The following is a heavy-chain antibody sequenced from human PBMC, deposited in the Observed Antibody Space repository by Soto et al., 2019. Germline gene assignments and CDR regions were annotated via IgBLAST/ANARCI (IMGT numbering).Heavy chain of an antibody. J-gene: IGHJ6*03. CDR2: INHSGST. CDR3: ARVTGYCSGGSCYYYYYYMDV. V-gene: IGHV4-34*01. CDR1: GGSFSGYY. D-gene: IGHD2-15*01. Sequence: QVQLQQWGAGLLKPSETLSLTCAVYGGSFSGYYWSWIRQPPGKGLEWIGEINHSGSTNYNPSLKSRVTLSVDKSKNQFSPKLSSVTAADTAVYYCARVTGYCSGGSCYYYYYYMDVWGKGTTVNVSS.